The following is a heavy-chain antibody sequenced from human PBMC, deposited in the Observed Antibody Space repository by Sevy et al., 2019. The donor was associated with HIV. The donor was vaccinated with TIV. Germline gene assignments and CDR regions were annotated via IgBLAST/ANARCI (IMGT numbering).Heavy chain of an antibody. Sequence: ASVKVSCKASGGNFRNYVISWVRQAPGQGLEWMGGISPTSGTANYAQKFQGRVTIIADESTSTAYMELSSLRSEDTAVYYCARLYPCGGACYYFDSWGQGTLVTVSS. J-gene: IGHJ4*02. CDR1: GGNFRNYV. V-gene: IGHV1-69*13. D-gene: IGHD2-21*02. CDR2: ISPTSGTA. CDR3: ARLYPCGGACYYFDS.